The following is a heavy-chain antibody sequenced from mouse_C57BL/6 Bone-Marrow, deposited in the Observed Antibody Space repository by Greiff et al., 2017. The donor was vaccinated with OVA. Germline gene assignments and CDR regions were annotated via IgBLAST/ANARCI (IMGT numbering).Heavy chain of an antibody. J-gene: IGHJ3*01. Sequence: QVHVKQSGAELVKPGASVKMSCKASGYTFTIYWITWVKQRPGQGLEWIGDIYPGSGSTNYNEKFKSKATLTVDTSSSTAYMQLSSLTSEDSAVYYCARFSGGLRRGFAYWGQGTLVTVSA. V-gene: IGHV1-55*01. CDR2: IYPGSGST. CDR3: ARFSGGLRRGFAY. D-gene: IGHD2-4*01. CDR1: GYTFTIYW.